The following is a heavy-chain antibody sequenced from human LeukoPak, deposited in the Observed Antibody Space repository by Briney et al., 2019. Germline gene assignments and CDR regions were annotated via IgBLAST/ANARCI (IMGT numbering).Heavy chain of an antibody. CDR1: GGSISSSNW. V-gene: IGHV4-4*02. Sequence: SETLSLTCAVSGGSISSSNWWSWVRPPPGKGLEWIGEIYHSGSTNYNPSLKSRVTISVDKSKNQFSLKLSSVTAADTAVYYCAREEPLVIYGSGSYKAFDIWGQGTMVTVSS. CDR3: AREEPLVIYGSGSYKAFDI. CDR2: IYHSGST. D-gene: IGHD3-10*01. J-gene: IGHJ3*02.